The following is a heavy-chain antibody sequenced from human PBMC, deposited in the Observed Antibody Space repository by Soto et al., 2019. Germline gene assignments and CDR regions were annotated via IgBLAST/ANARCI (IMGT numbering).Heavy chain of an antibody. Sequence: QVQLVQSGAEVKKPGASVKVSCKASGYTFTSYDINWVRQATGQGLEWLGWMNPNSGNTGYAQKLQGRVTMTRNTSITTAYMELSSLRSEDTAVYYCASGGGGWNTIFPRRLNWFDPWGQGTLVTVSS. V-gene: IGHV1-8*01. CDR2: MNPNSGNT. CDR3: ASGGGGWNTIFPRRLNWFDP. J-gene: IGHJ5*02. D-gene: IGHD3-3*01. CDR1: GYTFTSYD.